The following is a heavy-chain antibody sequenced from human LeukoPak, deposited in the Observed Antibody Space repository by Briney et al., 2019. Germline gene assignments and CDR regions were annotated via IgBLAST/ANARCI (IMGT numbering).Heavy chain of an antibody. J-gene: IGHJ4*02. CDR3: AGGRAYYYDSSGLGDY. CDR1: GFTVSSNY. D-gene: IGHD3-22*01. Sequence: GGSLRLSCAASGFTVSSNYMSWVRQAPGKGLEWVSVIYSGGSTYYADSVKGRFTISRDNSKNTLYLQMNSLRAEDTAVYYCAGGRAYYYDSSGLGDYWGQGTLVTVSS. CDR2: IYSGGST. V-gene: IGHV3-53*05.